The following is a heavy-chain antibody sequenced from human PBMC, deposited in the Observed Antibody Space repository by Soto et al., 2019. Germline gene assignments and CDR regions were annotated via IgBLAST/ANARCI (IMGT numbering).Heavy chain of an antibody. V-gene: IGHV4-59*01. CDR3: ARHYDFWSGYYCFDP. J-gene: IGHJ5*02. CDR1: GGSISSYY. CDR2: IYYSGST. Sequence: SETLSLTCTVSGGSISSYYWSWIRQPPGKGLEWIGYIYYSGSTNYNPSLKSRVTISVDTSKNQFSLKLSSVTAADTAVYYCARHYDFWSGYYCFDPWGQGTLVTVS. D-gene: IGHD3-3*01.